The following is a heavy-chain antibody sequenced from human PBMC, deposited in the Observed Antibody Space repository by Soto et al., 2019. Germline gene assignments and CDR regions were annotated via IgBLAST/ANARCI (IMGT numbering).Heavy chain of an antibody. CDR2: ISGSGGST. CDR1: GFTFSSYA. D-gene: IGHD5-18*01. CDR3: AKIVRGYSYGRGGFDY. V-gene: IGHV3-23*01. Sequence: PGGSLRLSCAASGFTFSSYAMSWVRQAPGKGLEWVSAISGSGGSTYYADSVKGRFTISRDNSKNTLYLQMNSLRAEDTAVYYCAKIVRGYSYGRGGFDYWGQGTLVTVSS. J-gene: IGHJ4*02.